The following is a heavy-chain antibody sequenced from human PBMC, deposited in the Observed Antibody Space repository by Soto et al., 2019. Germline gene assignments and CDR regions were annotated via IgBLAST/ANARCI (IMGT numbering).Heavy chain of an antibody. J-gene: IGHJ3*02. CDR2: IYYSGST. Sequence: SETLSLTCTVSGCSISSGDYYWSWILQPPGKGLEWIGYIYYSGSTYYNPSLKSRVTISVDTSKNQFSLKLSSVTAADTAVYYCARDRARNDSRGYYYVLGAFDIWGQGTMVTVSS. CDR1: GCSISSGDYY. CDR3: ARDRARNDSRGYYYVLGAFDI. V-gene: IGHV4-30-4*01. D-gene: IGHD3-22*01.